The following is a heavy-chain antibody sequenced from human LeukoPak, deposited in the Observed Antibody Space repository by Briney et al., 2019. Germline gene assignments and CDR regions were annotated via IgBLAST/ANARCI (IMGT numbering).Heavy chain of an antibody. D-gene: IGHD1-7*01. CDR3: AKDQLELAKNYYYYMDV. V-gene: IGHV3-23*01. CDR1: PFTFSNYA. CDR2: ISGSGGST. Sequence: PGGSLRLSCAASPFTFSNYAMTWVRQAPGKGLEWVSAISGSGGSTYYADSVKGRFTISRDNSKNTLYLQMNSLRAEDTAVYYCAKDQLELAKNYYYYMDVWGKGTTVTVSS. J-gene: IGHJ6*03.